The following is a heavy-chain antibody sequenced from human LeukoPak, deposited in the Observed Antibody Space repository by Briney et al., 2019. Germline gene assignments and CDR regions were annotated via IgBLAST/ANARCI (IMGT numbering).Heavy chain of an antibody. Sequence: SETLSLTCTVSGGSISSSSYYWGWIRQPPGKGLEWIGSIYYSGSTYYNPSLKSRVTISVDTSKNQFSLKLSSVTAADTAVYYCARDHLSLGYCSGGSCYPFDYWGQGTLVTVSS. CDR1: GGSISSSSYY. D-gene: IGHD2-15*01. CDR2: IYYSGST. J-gene: IGHJ4*02. V-gene: IGHV4-39*07. CDR3: ARDHLSLGYCSGGSCYPFDY.